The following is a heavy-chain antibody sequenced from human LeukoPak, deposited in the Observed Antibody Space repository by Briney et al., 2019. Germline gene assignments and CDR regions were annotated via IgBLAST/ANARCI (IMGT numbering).Heavy chain of an antibody. Sequence: ASVKLFCKSSGHTFPSYGLRWARQARRQGLVWMVCISAYNGNTNYAQKLQGRVTMTTDTSTSTAYMQLRSLRADDSAVYYWASGVWFGVPLDYWGQGTLVTVSS. D-gene: IGHD3-10*01. CDR3: ASGVWFGVPLDY. J-gene: IGHJ4*02. CDR2: ISAYNGNT. CDR1: GHTFPSYG. V-gene: IGHV1-18*01.